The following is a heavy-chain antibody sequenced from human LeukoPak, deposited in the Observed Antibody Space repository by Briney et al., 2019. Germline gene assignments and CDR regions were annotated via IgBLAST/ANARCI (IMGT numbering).Heavy chain of an antibody. CDR2: INHSGGT. Sequence: SGTLSLTCAVYAYPLTNHYWIWIRQPPGKGLEWIGEINHSGGTNYNPSLKSRVTVSVDTSKNQFFLKLTSVTAADTAVYYCARGPAAIHPWGQGTLVTVSS. D-gene: IGHD2-2*01. CDR1: AYPLTNHY. V-gene: IGHV4-34*01. J-gene: IGHJ5*02. CDR3: ARGPAAIHP.